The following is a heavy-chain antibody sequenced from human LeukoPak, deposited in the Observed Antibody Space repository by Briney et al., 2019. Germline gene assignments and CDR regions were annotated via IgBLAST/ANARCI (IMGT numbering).Heavy chain of an antibody. D-gene: IGHD3-10*01. Sequence: GGSLRLSCAASGFTFSSYGMSWVRQAPGKGLEWVSAISGSGGSTYYADSVKGRFTISRDNSKNTLYLQMNSLRAEDTAVYYCANSFGFGELLSWGQGTLVTVSS. CDR1: GFTFSSYG. CDR2: ISGSGGST. J-gene: IGHJ5*02. V-gene: IGHV3-23*01. CDR3: ANSFGFGELLS.